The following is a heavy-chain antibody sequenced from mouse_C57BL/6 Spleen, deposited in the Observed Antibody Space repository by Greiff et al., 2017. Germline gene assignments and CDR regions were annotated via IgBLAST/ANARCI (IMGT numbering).Heavy chain of an antibody. CDR1: GYTFTSYW. V-gene: IGHV1-61*01. J-gene: IGHJ4*01. CDR3: ARGLPSYYYAMDY. CDR2: IYPSDSET. D-gene: IGHD5-5*01. Sequence: QVQLQQPGAELVRPGSSVKLSCKASGYTFTSYWMDWVKQRPGQGLEWIGNIYPSDSETHYNQKFKDKATLTVDKSSSTAYMQLSSLTSEDSAVYYCARGLPSYYYAMDYWGQGTSVTVSS.